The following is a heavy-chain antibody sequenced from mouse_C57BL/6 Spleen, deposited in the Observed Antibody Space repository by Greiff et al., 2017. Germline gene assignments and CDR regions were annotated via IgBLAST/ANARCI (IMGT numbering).Heavy chain of an antibody. CDR1: GYSITSGYY. D-gene: IGHD4-1*01. CDR2: ISYDGSN. V-gene: IGHV3-6*01. CDR3: ARRPNWDGFDY. Sequence: ESGPGLVKPSQSLSLTCSVTGYSITSGYYWNWIRQFPGNKLEWMGYISYDGSNKYNPSLKNRIPITRDTSKNQFFLKLNSVTTEATATYYCARRPNWDGFDYWGQGTTLTVSS. J-gene: IGHJ2*01.